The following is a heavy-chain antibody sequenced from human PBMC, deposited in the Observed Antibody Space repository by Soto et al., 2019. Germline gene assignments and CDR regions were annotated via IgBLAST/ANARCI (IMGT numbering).Heavy chain of an antibody. CDR3: AKAQGYGSFDY. D-gene: IGHD5-18*01. V-gene: IGHV3-23*01. CDR1: GFTFSSYA. CDR2: ISGSGVST. J-gene: IGHJ4*02. Sequence: EVQLLESGGGLVQPGGSLRLSCAASGFTFSSYAMNWVRQAPGKGLEWVSAISGSGVSTYADSVKGRFTISRDNSKNTLYLQMNSLRAEDTAVYDCAKAQGYGSFDYWGQGTLVTVSS.